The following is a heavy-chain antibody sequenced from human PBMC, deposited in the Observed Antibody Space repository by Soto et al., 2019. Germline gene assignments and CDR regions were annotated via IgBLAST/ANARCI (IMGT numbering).Heavy chain of an antibody. V-gene: IGHV3-23*01. CDR3: AKADGEQWLVPDLAN. Sequence: EVQLLESGGGVVQPWGSLRLSCVASGFNFKKFAMAWVRQAQWEGLEWVSGISCCGGSSSYAYSVKGRFSIARDDSKNTLSLQMNSLRVADTAQYYCAKADGEQWLVPDLANWGQGTLVTVS. D-gene: IGHD6-19*01. CDR1: GFNFKKFA. CDR2: ISCCGGSS. J-gene: IGHJ4*02.